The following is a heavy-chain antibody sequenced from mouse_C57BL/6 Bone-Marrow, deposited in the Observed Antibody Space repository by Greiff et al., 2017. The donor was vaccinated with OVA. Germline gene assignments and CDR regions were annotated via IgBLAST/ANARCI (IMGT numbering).Heavy chain of an antibody. CDR3: ARAGITTVEGDFAMDD. V-gene: IGHV1-55*01. CDR1: GYTFTSYW. CDR2: IYPGSGRP. J-gene: IGHJ4*01. Sequence: VQLQQPGAELVKPGASVKMSCKASGYTFTSYWITWVKQRPGQGLEWIGDIYPGSGRPNYNEKFKSKATLTVDTSSSTAYIQLSSLTSEDSAVYYCARAGITTVEGDFAMDDWGQGTSVTVSS. D-gene: IGHD1-1*01.